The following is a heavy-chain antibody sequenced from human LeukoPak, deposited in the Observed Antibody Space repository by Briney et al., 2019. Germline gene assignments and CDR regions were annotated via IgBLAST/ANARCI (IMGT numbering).Heavy chain of an antibody. J-gene: IGHJ6*03. Sequence: PSETLSLTCTVSGGPISSYYWSWIRQPPGKGLEWIGYIYYSGSTNYNPSLKSRVTISVDTSKNQFSLKLSSVTAADTAVYYCASTTVTRPYYYYYMDVWGKGTTVTVSS. CDR3: ASTTVTRPYYYYYMDV. V-gene: IGHV4-59*01. D-gene: IGHD4-17*01. CDR2: IYYSGST. CDR1: GGPISSYY.